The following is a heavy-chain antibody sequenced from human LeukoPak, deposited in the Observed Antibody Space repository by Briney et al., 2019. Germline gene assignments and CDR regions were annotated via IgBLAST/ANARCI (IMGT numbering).Heavy chain of an antibody. J-gene: IGHJ6*03. V-gene: IGHV3-7*01. D-gene: IGHD6-13*01. CDR2: IEQDGSEK. CDR1: GFTFSSYW. CDR3: ARDGEMAAGSYYYYYYMDV. Sequence: PGGSLRLSCAASGFTFSSYWMSWVRQAPGKGLEWVANIEQDGSEKYYVDSVKGRFTISRDNAKNSLYLQMNSLRAEDTAVYYCARDGEMAAGSYYYYYYMDVWGKGTTVTVSS.